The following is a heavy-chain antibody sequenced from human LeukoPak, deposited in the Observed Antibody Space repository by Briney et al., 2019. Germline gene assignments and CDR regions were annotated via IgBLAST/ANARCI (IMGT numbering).Heavy chain of an antibody. D-gene: IGHD3-22*01. Sequence: GGSLRLSCAASGFTFSSYGMHWVRQAPGKGLEWVAFIRYDGSNKYYADSVKGRFTISRDNAKNSLYLQMNSLRAEDTAVYYCARQDSSGYWNWFDPWGQGTLVTVSS. CDR1: GFTFSSYG. V-gene: IGHV3-30*02. CDR2: IRYDGSNK. CDR3: ARQDSSGYWNWFDP. J-gene: IGHJ5*02.